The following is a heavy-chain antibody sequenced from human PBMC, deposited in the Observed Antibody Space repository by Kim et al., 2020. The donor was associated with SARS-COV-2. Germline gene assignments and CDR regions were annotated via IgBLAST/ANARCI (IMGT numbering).Heavy chain of an antibody. CDR3: ARRKVWSGYFYGMDV. D-gene: IGHD3-3*01. J-gene: IGHJ6*02. CDR1: GYNFTIYW. V-gene: IGHV5-51*01. Sequence: GESLKISCKGSGYNFTIYWIGWVRQMPGKGLEWMGIVSPSASNTIYSPSFRGQVTISADKSISTAYLQWSSLKASDTAMYYCARRKVWSGYFYGMDVWGQGTTVTVSS. CDR2: VSPSASNT.